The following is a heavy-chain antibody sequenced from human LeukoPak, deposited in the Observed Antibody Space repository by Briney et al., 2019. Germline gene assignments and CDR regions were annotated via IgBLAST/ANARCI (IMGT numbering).Heavy chain of an antibody. J-gene: IGHJ4*02. D-gene: IGHD3-10*01. Sequence: GGSLRLSCVDSGFTFANAWMSWVRQAPGKGLEWIGRIKSKTDGETTNYAEPVRGRFTISRDDSKSAVYLQMNSLKIEDTAVYYCTTDLGTYYHGSQRLIPIDYWGQGTLVTVSS. CDR1: GFTFANAW. CDR3: TTDLGTYYHGSQRLIPIDY. V-gene: IGHV3-15*01. CDR2: IKSKTDGETT.